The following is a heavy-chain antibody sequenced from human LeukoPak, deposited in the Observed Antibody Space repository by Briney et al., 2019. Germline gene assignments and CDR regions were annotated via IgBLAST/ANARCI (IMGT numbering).Heavy chain of an antibody. CDR1: GYSITSSSW. J-gene: IGHJ4*02. CDR2: IYHSGTT. Sequence: SETLSLTCAVSGYSITSSSWWGWIRQPPGKGLEWIGYIYHSGTTYYNPSLQSRVTMSVDTSKNQFSLKLSSVTAADTAVYYCARGRQWLRYFDYWGQGTLVTVSS. CDR3: ARGRQWLRYFDY. V-gene: IGHV4-28*03. D-gene: IGHD6-19*01.